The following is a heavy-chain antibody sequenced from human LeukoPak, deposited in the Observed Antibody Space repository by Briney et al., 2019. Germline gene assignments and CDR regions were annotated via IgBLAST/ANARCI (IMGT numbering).Heavy chain of an antibody. Sequence: PSDTLSLTCTGSGGSISSYYWRWIRQPPAKGLEWIGYIYSSGRTNYNPSLKSRVTISVDTSKNQFSLKLSSVTAADAAVYYCARGEMATSFAYWGQGTLVTVSS. CDR2: IYSSGRT. J-gene: IGHJ4*02. CDR1: GGSISSYY. D-gene: IGHD5-24*01. CDR3: ARGEMATSFAY. V-gene: IGHV4-59*07.